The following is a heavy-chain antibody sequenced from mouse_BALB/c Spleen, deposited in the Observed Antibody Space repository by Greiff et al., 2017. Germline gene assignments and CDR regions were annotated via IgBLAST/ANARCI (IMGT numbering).Heavy chain of an antibody. Sequence: QVQLQQPGAELVKPGASVKLSCKASGYTFTSYWMHWVKQRPGQALEWIGEINPSNGRTNYNEKFKSKATLTVDKSSSTAYMQLSSLTSEDSAVYYCARGGLRPVFFAYWGQGTLVTVSA. V-gene: IGHV1S81*02. J-gene: IGHJ3*01. CDR3: ARGGLRPVFFAY. D-gene: IGHD2-4*01. CDR1: GYTFTSYW. CDR2: INPSNGRT.